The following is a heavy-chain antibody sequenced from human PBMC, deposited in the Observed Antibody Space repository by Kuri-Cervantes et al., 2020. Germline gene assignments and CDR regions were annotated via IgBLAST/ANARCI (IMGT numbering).Heavy chain of an antibody. D-gene: IGHD5-12*01. CDR2: INPNSGGT. J-gene: IGHJ4*02. Sequence: ASVKVSCKASGYTFTGYYMHRVRQAPGQGLEWMGWINPNSGGTNYAQKFQGRVTMTRDTSISTAYMELRSLRSDDTAVYYCARAEDIVATMATFDYWGQGTLVTVSS. CDR3: ARAEDIVATMATFDY. V-gene: IGHV1-2*02. CDR1: GYTFTGYY.